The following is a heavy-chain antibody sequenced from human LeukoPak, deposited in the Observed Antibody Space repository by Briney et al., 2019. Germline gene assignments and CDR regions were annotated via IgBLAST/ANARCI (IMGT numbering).Heavy chain of an antibody. D-gene: IGHD3-9*01. CDR1: GGSFSGYY. V-gene: IGHV4-34*01. Sequence: SETLSLTCAVYGGSFSGYYWSWIRQPPGKGLEWIGEINHSGSTNYNPSLQIRVTISVDTSKTQFSLKLSSVTAADTAVYYCARAVEGFYDILTGYPFDYWGQGTLVTVSS. CDR3: ARAVEGFYDILTGYPFDY. J-gene: IGHJ4*02. CDR2: INHSGST.